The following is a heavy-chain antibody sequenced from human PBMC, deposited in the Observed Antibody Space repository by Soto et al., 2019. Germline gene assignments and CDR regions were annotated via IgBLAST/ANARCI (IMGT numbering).Heavy chain of an antibody. CDR2: IYNTGRT. CDR1: GGSISSIRFS. J-gene: IGHJ5*02. CDR3: VRYDT. Sequence: QLQLQESGPGLVKPSETLSLTCTVSGGSISSIRFSWGWVRQPPGKGLEWIGAIYNTGRTSYNPYLGSRVTVSVDMSKNQFSLKMTSVTPADTAIYHCVRYDTWGQGILVTVSS. V-gene: IGHV4-39*01.